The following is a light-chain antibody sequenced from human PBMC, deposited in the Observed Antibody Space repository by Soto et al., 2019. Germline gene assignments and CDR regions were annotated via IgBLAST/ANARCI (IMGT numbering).Light chain of an antibody. Sequence: EIVLTQSPGTLSLSPGERGTLSCRASQSVSSSYLAWYQQKPGQAPRLLIYGASSRATGIPDRFSGSGSGTDFTLTISRLEPEDFAVYYCQQYGSSPPALTFGGGTKVDIK. CDR2: GAS. J-gene: IGKJ4*01. V-gene: IGKV3-20*01. CDR3: QQYGSSPPALT. CDR1: QSVSSSY.